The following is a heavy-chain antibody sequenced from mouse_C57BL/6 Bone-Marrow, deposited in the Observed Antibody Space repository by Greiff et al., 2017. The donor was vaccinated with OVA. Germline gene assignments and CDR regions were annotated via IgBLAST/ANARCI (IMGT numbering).Heavy chain of an antibody. J-gene: IGHJ2*01. Sequence: VKLMESGAELARPGASVKLSCKASGYTFTSYGISWVKQRTGQGLEWIGEIYPRSGNTYYNEKFKGKATLTADKSSSTAYMELRSLTSEDSAVYFCAREGHRLYYFDYWGQGTTLTVSS. CDR1: GYTFTSYG. D-gene: IGHD3-3*01. CDR3: AREGHRLYYFDY. V-gene: IGHV1-81*01. CDR2: IYPRSGNT.